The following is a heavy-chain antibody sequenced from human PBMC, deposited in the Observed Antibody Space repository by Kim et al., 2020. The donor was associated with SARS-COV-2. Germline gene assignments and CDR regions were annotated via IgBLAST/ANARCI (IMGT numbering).Heavy chain of an antibody. CDR2: IIPIFGTA. V-gene: IGHV1-69*13. J-gene: IGHJ4*02. CDR3: ARDHGNYCSSTSCYGSNFDY. D-gene: IGHD2-2*01. CDR1: GGTFSSYA. Sequence: SVKVSCKASGGTFSSYAISWVRQAPGQGLEWMGGIIPIFGTANYAQKFQGRVTITADESTSTAYMELSSLRSEDTAVYYCARDHGNYCSSTSCYGSNFDYWGQGTLVTVSS.